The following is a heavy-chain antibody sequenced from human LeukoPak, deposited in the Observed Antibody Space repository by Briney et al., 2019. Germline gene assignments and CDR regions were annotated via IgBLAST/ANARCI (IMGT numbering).Heavy chain of an antibody. V-gene: IGHV3-11*01. CDR2: ISSSGSTI. D-gene: IGHD6-13*01. CDR1: GFTFSDYY. CDR3: ARSPGYSSSWYTTPQH. J-gene: IGHJ1*01. Sequence: GGSLRLSCAASGFTFSDYYMSWIRQAPGKGLEWVSYISSSGSTIYYADSVKGRFTISRDNAKNSLYLQMNSLRAEDTAVYYCARSPGYSSSWYTTPQHWGQGTLVTVSS.